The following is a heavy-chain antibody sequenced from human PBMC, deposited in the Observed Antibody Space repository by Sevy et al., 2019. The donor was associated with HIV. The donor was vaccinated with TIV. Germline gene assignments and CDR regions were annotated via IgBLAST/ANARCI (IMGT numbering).Heavy chain of an antibody. CDR1: GFTLDDYA. J-gene: IGHJ4*02. CDR3: AKDMAQVFDY. V-gene: IGHV3-9*01. CDR2: ISWNSGSI. Sequence: GGSLRLSCAASGFTLDDYAMHWVRQAPGKGLEWVSGISWNSGSIGYADSVKGRLTISRENAKNSLYLQMNSLRAEDRALYYCAKDMAQVFDYWGQGTLVTVSS.